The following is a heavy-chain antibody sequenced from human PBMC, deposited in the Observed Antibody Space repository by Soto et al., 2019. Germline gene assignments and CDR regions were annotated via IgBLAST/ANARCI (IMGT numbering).Heavy chain of an antibody. CDR2: MSPNSGSS. V-gene: IGHV1-8*01. J-gene: IGHJ6*02. CDR1: GYTFTTYD. Sequence: ASVKVSCKASGYTFTTYDINWVRQATGQGLEWMGWMSPNSGSSGYAQKFQGRVTMTRNTSTSTAYMELSSLRSEDTAVYYCASLTGITGTTYVMDVWGQGTTVTVSS. CDR3: ASLTGITGTTYVMDV. D-gene: IGHD1-7*01.